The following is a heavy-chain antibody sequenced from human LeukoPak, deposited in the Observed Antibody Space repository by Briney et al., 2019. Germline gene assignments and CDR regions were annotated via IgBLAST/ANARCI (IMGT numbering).Heavy chain of an antibody. Sequence: GASVKVSCKASGYTFTSYGISWVRQAPGQGLEWMGWISAYNGNTNYAQKLQGRVTMTTDTSTSTAYMELRSLRSDDTAVYYCARVGYYGYIWGSYRYRKFDYWGQGTLVTVSS. D-gene: IGHD3-16*02. CDR2: ISAYNGNT. J-gene: IGHJ4*02. CDR3: ARVGYYGYIWGSYRYRKFDY. V-gene: IGHV1-18*01. CDR1: GYTFTSYG.